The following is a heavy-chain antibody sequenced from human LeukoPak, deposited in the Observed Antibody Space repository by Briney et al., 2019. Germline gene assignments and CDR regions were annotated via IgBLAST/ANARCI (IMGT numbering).Heavy chain of an antibody. J-gene: IGHJ4*02. D-gene: IGHD5-18*01. CDR2: ISYDGSNK. Sequence: GGSLRLSCAASGFTFSSYGMHWVRQAPGKGLEWVAVISYDGSNKYYADSVKGRFTISRDNSKNTLYLQMNSLRAEDTAVYYCAKDWYSYGLFDYWGQGTLVTVSS. V-gene: IGHV3-30*18. CDR3: AKDWYSYGLFDY. CDR1: GFTFSSYG.